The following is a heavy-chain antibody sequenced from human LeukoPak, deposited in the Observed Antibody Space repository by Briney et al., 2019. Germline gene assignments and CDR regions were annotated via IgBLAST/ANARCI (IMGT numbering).Heavy chain of an antibody. Sequence: GESLKISCKGSGYRFTSYWIGWVRQMPGKGLEWMGIIYPGDSDTRYSPSFQGQVTISADKSISTAYLQWNSLKASDTAIYYCARHTGYSNGAGHNVYMDVWGRGTTDTVSS. V-gene: IGHV5-51*01. CDR2: IYPGDSDT. CDR1: GYRFTSYW. J-gene: IGHJ6*03. CDR3: ARHTGYSNGAGHNVYMDV. D-gene: IGHD5-18*01.